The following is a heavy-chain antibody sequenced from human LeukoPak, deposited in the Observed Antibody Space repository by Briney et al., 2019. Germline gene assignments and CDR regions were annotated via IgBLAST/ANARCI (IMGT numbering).Heavy chain of an antibody. D-gene: IGHD6-19*01. Sequence: SETLSLTCTVSGGSISSYYWSWIRQPAGKGLEWIGRIYTSGSTNYNPSLKNRGTMFVKTAKNQFPLKLSSVTAADTAVYYCARTRMAGTGGWFDPWGQGTLVTVSS. V-gene: IGHV4-4*07. CDR2: IYTSGST. CDR3: ARTRMAGTGGWFDP. J-gene: IGHJ5*02. CDR1: GGSISSYY.